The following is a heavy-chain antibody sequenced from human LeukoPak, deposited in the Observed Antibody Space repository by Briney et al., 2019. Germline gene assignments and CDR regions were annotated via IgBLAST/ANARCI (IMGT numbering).Heavy chain of an antibody. V-gene: IGHV4-59*11. D-gene: IGHD3-10*01. Sequence: PSETLSLTCTVSGDSISSHYWTWIRQPPGKVLEWIGCIIYGGSTKYSPSLTGRVTISVDTSKNQFSLKLTSVTAADTAVYYCASQFYYGSGAAYFMDVWGKGTTVTVSS. CDR3: ASQFYYGSGAAYFMDV. CDR1: GDSISSHY. J-gene: IGHJ6*03. CDR2: IIYGGST.